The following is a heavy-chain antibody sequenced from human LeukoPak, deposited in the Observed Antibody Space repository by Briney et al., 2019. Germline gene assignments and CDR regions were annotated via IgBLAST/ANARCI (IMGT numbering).Heavy chain of an antibody. CDR1: GYTFTSYG. CDR3: ARVDAALETLFDS. V-gene: IGHV1-18*01. J-gene: IGHJ4*02. CDR2: ISAYNGNT. Sequence: ASVKVSCKASGYTFTSYGITWVRQAPGQGLKWMGWISAYNGNTNYAQNLQGRVTMTTDTSTNTAYMELRSLRSDDTAVYYCARVDAALETLFDSWGQGTLVTVSS. D-gene: IGHD5-18*01.